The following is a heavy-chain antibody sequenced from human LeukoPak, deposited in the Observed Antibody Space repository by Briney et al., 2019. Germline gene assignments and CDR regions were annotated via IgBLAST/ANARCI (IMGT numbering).Heavy chain of an antibody. J-gene: IGHJ5*02. V-gene: IGHV3-53*01. CDR2: IYSGGST. Sequence: GGSLRLSCAVSGFTFSSNYMSWVRQAPGKGLEWVSVIYSGGSTYYADSVKGRFTISRDNSKNTLYLQMNSLRAEDTAVYYCARVGGYRPFDPWGQGTLVTVSS. D-gene: IGHD3-16*02. CDR3: ARVGGYRPFDP. CDR1: GFTFSSNY.